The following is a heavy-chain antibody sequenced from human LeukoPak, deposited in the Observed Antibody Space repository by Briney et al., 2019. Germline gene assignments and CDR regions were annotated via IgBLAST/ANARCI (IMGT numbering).Heavy chain of an antibody. Sequence: GASVKVSCKASGYTFTGYYMHWVRQASGQGLEWMGWMNPNSGNTGYAQKFQGRVTMTRHTSISTAYMELSSLRSEDTAVYYCARGPRNWGFDYWGPGTLVTVSS. D-gene: IGHD7-27*01. CDR2: MNPNSGNT. CDR1: GYTFTGYY. CDR3: ARGPRNWGFDY. J-gene: IGHJ4*02. V-gene: IGHV1-8*02.